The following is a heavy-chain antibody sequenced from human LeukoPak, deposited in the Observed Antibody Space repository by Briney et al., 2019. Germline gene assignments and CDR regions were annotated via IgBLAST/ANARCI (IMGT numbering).Heavy chain of an antibody. CDR1: GGSISNYY. V-gene: IGHV4-59*01. CDR2: IYYSGST. CDR3: ARVPYGSGSYYYMDV. D-gene: IGHD3-10*01. J-gene: IGHJ6*03. Sequence: SETLSLTCSVSGGSISNYYWSWIRQPPGQGMEWIGYIYYSGSTKYNPSLKSRATISVDTSKNQFSLKLSSVTAADTAVYYCARVPYGSGSYYYMDVWGKGTTVTVSS.